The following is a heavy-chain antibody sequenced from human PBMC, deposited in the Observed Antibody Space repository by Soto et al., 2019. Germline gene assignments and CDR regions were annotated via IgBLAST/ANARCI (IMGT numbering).Heavy chain of an antibody. CDR1: GFTFSSYS. CDR2: ISSSSSTI. Sequence: EVQLVESGGGLVQPGGSLRLSCAASGFTFSSYSMNWVRQAPGKGLEWVSYISSSSSTIYYADSVKGRFTISGDNAKNSLYLQMNSLRAEDTAVYYCARDQGDVDYWGQGTLVTVSS. D-gene: IGHD2-21*02. J-gene: IGHJ4*02. V-gene: IGHV3-48*01. CDR3: ARDQGDVDY.